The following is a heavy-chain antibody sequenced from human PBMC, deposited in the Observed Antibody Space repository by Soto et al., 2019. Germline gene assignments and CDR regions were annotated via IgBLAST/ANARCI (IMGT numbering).Heavy chain of an antibody. Sequence: QVQLVQSGTEVKKPGASVNVSCKAFGYTFTSYGFSWVRQVPGQGLEWLGWISAVNGDTQYAQTMKGRLTVTTDPSTPTVHLELRSLTPADTAVYYCAREAGWQRMVPYDWGQGTLVTVS. CDR2: ISAVNGDT. D-gene: IGHD6-25*01. J-gene: IGHJ4*02. V-gene: IGHV1-18*04. CDR3: AREAGWQRMVPYD. CDR1: GYTFTSYG.